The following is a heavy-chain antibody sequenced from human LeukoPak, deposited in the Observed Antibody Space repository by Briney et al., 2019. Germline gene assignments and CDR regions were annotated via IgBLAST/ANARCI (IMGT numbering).Heavy chain of an antibody. CDR2: VYYNGAT. CDR1: GASVSSSSYF. Sequence: SETLSLTCAVSGASVSSSSYFWGWIRQPPGEGPEWLGSVYYNGATYYNPSLKSRVTRSLDTSKNQFTLTVTSVTVADTALYFCASRDVVSLTAIETLFDSWGQGTLVTVS. V-gene: IGHV4-39*06. D-gene: IGHD7-27*01. CDR3: ASRDVVSLTAIETLFDS. J-gene: IGHJ4*02.